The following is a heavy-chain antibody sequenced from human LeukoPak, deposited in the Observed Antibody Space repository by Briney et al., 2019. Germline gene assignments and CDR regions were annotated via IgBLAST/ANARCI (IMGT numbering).Heavy chain of an antibody. J-gene: IGHJ4*02. Sequence: PGGSLRLSCAGSGFTFGGYGMHWFRQTPGKGLEWVAVIAYDGSRAFYADSMKGRFTISRDNSKNTMSVQMDDLRAEDAAVYYCTRYNNDHFDYWGQGTLVTVSS. CDR1: GFTFGGYG. CDR2: IAYDGSRA. CDR3: TRYNNDHFDY. D-gene: IGHD1-14*01. V-gene: IGHV3-33*01.